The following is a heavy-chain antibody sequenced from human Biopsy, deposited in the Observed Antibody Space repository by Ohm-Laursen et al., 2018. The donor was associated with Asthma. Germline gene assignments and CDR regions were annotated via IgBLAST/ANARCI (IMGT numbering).Heavy chain of an antibody. CDR2: ISVYNGNT. CDR1: GYTFNSAG. J-gene: IGHJ6*02. Sequence: GASVKASCKTSGYTFNSAGITWARQAPGQGLEWMGWISVYNGNTKVAQKLQDRVTMITDTSTSTAYMELRSLRSDDTTVYFCARAVDYSHYYGIDVWGRETTVTVS. CDR3: ARAVDYSHYYGIDV. V-gene: IGHV1-18*01. D-gene: IGHD3-10*01.